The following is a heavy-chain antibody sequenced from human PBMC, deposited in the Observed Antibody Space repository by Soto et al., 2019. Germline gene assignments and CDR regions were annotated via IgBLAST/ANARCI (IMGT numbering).Heavy chain of an antibody. Sequence: SETLSLTCAVYGGSFSGYYWSWIRQPPGKGLEWIGEINHSGSTNYNPSLKSRVTISVDTSKNQFSLKLSSVTAADTAVYYCARGPMIVVVIKPSFDYWGQGTLVTVSS. CDR2: INHSGST. V-gene: IGHV4-34*01. J-gene: IGHJ4*02. CDR3: ARGPMIVVVIKPSFDY. CDR1: GGSFSGYY. D-gene: IGHD3-22*01.